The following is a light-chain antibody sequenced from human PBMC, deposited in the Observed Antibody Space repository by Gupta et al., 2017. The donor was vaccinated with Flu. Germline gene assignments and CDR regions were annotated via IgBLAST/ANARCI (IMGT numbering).Light chain of an antibody. J-gene: IGLJ3*02. CDR3: GTWDNNVRAWV. Sequence: QSVLTKPPSVSAAPGQKVTMACSGSSSNIENNFVSWYQQLPGTAPNLLIYEDIKRPSGIPDRFSASKPGTSATLAITGLQTGDEADYYCGTWDNNVRAWVFGGGTKVTVL. CDR2: EDI. CDR1: SSNIENNF. V-gene: IGLV1-51*01.